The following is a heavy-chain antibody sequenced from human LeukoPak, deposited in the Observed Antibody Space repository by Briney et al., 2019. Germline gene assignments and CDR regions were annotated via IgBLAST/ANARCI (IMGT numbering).Heavy chain of an antibody. J-gene: IGHJ6*03. CDR1: GFTFSSYG. CDR3: AKLNGMEAEWLLRSYYYYMDV. V-gene: IGHV3-30*02. Sequence: PGGSLRLSCAASGFTFSSYGMHWVRQAPGKGLEWVAFIRYDGSNKYYADSVKGRFTISRDNSKNTLYLQMNSLRAEDTAVYYCAKLNGMEAEWLLRSYYYYMDVWGKGTTVTVSS. CDR2: IRYDGSNK. D-gene: IGHD3-3*01.